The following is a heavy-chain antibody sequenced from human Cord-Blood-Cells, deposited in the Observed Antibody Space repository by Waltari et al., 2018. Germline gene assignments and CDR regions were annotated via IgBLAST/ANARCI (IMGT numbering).Heavy chain of an antibody. CDR1: GFTVRSNY. Sequence: EVQLVENGGGLIQPGGSLRLSCAASGFTVRSNYMSWVRQAPGKGLGVVPVFYSGGSTYYADSVNGRFTITRDNSKNTLYLQMNSLRAEDTAVYYCARGGYDDAFDIWGQGTMVTVSS. J-gene: IGHJ3*02. V-gene: IGHV3-53*02. CDR2: FYSGGST. CDR3: ARGGYDDAFDI. D-gene: IGHD5-12*01.